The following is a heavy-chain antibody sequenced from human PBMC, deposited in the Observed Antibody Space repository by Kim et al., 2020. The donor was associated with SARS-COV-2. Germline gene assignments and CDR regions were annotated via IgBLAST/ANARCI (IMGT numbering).Heavy chain of an antibody. CDR3: ARDGGYKYGMDV. CDR1: GFTFSSYA. J-gene: IGHJ6*02. V-gene: IGHV3-30*04. D-gene: IGHD1-1*01. CDR2: ISYDGSNK. Sequence: GGSLRLSCAASGFTFSSYAMHWVRQAPGKGLEWVVVISYDGSNKYYADSVKGRFTISRDNSKNTLYLQMNSLRAEDTAVYYCARDGGYKYGMDVWGQGTTVTVS.